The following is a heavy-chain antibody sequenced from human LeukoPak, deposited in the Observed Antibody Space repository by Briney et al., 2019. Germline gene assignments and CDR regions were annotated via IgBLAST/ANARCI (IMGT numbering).Heavy chain of an antibody. CDR2: IYSGGST. Sequence: GGSLRLSCAASGFTVSSNYMSCVRQAPGKGLECVSVIYSGGSTYYADSVKGRFTISRDNSKSTLYIQMNSLRAEDTAVYYCARAKPKNMVRGLIMRRESRYYFDYWGQGTLVTVSS. CDR3: ARAKPKNMVRGLIMRRESRYYFDY. D-gene: IGHD3-10*01. V-gene: IGHV3-53*01. J-gene: IGHJ4*02. CDR1: GFTVSSNY.